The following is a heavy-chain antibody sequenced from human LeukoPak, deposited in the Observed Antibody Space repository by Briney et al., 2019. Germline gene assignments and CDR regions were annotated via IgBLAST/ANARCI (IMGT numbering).Heavy chain of an antibody. J-gene: IGHJ3*02. V-gene: IGHV4-59*01. Sequence: SETLSLTCTVSGGSISSYYWSWIRQPPGKGLEWIGYIYYSGSTNYNPSLKSRVTISVDTSKNQFSLKLSSVTAADTAVYYCARDESGGDSGGAAFDIWGQGTMVTVSS. CDR1: GGSISSYY. CDR3: ARDESGGDSGGAAFDI. D-gene: IGHD2-21*02. CDR2: IYYSGST.